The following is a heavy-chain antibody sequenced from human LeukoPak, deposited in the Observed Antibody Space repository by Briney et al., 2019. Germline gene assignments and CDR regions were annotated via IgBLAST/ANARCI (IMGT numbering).Heavy chain of an antibody. Sequence: GESLKISCKGSGYIFTNYWLGWVRQMPGKGLEWMGIIYPGDSDTRYSPSFQGQVTISADKSIFTAYLQWSSLKASDTAMYYCARRVVVADYWFDPWGQGTLVTVSS. J-gene: IGHJ5*02. CDR2: IYPGDSDT. CDR1: GYIFTNYW. CDR3: ARRVVVADYWFDP. V-gene: IGHV5-51*01. D-gene: IGHD2-15*01.